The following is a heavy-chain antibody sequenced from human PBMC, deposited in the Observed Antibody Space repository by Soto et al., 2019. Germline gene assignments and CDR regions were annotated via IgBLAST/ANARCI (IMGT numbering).Heavy chain of an antibody. D-gene: IGHD2-15*01. CDR1: GGSISSGGYY. CDR3: ARVRYCSGGSCYPRFDP. J-gene: IGHJ5*02. V-gene: IGHV4-31*03. CDR2: IYYSGST. Sequence: QVQLQESGPGLVKPSQTLSLTCTVSGGSISSGGYYWSWIRQHPGKGLEWIGYIYYSGSTYYNPSLKSRVTRSVDTSKNLFALKLSSGTAAATAVYYCARVRYCSGGSCYPRFDPWGQGTLVTVSS.